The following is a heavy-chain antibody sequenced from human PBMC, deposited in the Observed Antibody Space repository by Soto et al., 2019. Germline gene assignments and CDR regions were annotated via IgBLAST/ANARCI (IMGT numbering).Heavy chain of an antibody. CDR3: AKTLDPKWEPRYYFDY. J-gene: IGHJ4*02. D-gene: IGHD1-26*01. CDR1: GFTFSSYG. V-gene: IGHV3-30*18. CDR2: ISYDGSNK. Sequence: GGSLRLSCAASGFTFSSYGMHWVRQAPGKGLEWVAVISYDGSNKYYADSVKGRFTISRDNSKSTLYLQMNSLRAEDTAVYYCAKTLDPKWEPRYYFDYWGQGTLVTVSS.